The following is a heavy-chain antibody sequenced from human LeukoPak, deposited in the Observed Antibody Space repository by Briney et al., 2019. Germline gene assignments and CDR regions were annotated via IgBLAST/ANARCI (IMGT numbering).Heavy chain of an antibody. CDR2: ISGGGGST. J-gene: IGHJ4*02. CDR1: GFTFSSYA. D-gene: IGHD1-26*01. Sequence: GGSLRLSCAASGFTFSSYAMTWVRQAPGKGLEWVSAISGGGGSTYYADSVKGRFTISRDNSKNTLYLQMNSLRAEDTAVYYCAKYIVGNSDSYWGQGTLVTVSS. CDR3: AKYIVGNSDSY. V-gene: IGHV3-23*01.